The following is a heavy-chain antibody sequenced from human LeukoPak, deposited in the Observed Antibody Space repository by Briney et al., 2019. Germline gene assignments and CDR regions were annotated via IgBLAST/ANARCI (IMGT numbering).Heavy chain of an antibody. CDR1: GFTFSSYS. D-gene: IGHD6-13*01. CDR2: ISSSSSYI. V-gene: IGHV3-21*01. CDR3: ARTAVAAAGCFDY. Sequence: GGSLRLSCAASGFTFSSYSMNWVRQAPGKGLEWVSSISSSSSYIYYADSVKGRFTISRDHAKNSLYLQMNSLRAEDTAVYYCARTAVAAAGCFDYWGQGTLVTVSS. J-gene: IGHJ4*02.